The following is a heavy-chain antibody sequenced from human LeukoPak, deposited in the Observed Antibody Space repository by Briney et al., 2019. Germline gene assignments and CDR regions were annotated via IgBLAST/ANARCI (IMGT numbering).Heavy chain of an antibody. J-gene: IGHJ4*02. CDR3: AREELSYYDSSGYYYFDD. D-gene: IGHD3-22*01. CDR1: GYTFTSYY. CDR2: INPSGGST. V-gene: IGHV1-46*01. Sequence: VASVKVSCKASGYTFTSYYMHWVRQAPGQGLEWMGIINPSGGSTSYAQKFQGRVTMTRDTSTSTVYMELSSLRSEDTAVYYCAREELSYYDSSGYYYFDDWGQGTLVTVSS.